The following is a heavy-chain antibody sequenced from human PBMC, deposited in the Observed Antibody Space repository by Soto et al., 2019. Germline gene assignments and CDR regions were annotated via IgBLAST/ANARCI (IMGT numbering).Heavy chain of an antibody. D-gene: IGHD4-17*01. V-gene: IGHV3-23*01. J-gene: IGHJ4*02. Sequence: GGSPRLSCAASGFTFSSYAMSWVRQAPGKGLEWVSAISGSGGSTYYADSVKGRFTISRDNSKNTLYLQMNSLRAEDTAVYYCAKDREYGDFFDYWGQGTLVTVSS. CDR3: AKDREYGDFFDY. CDR1: GFTFSSYA. CDR2: ISGSGGST.